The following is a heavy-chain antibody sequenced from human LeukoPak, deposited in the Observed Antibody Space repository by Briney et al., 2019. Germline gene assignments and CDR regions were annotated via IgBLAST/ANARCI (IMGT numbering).Heavy chain of an antibody. CDR3: ARVGNPLVTVFAWFDP. D-gene: IGHD3-3*01. Sequence: PSETLSLTCTVSGGSISNYYWSWIPQPPGKGLGWIGEINHSGSTNYNPSLKSRVTISVDTSKNQFSLKLSSVTAADTAVYYCARVGNPLVTVFAWFDPWGQGTLVTVSS. CDR1: GGSISNYY. V-gene: IGHV4-34*01. J-gene: IGHJ5*02. CDR2: INHSGST.